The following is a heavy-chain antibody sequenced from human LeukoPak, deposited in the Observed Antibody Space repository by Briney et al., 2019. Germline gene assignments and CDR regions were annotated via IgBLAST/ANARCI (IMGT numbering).Heavy chain of an antibody. J-gene: IGHJ4*02. CDR3: TTDSFIAAAWD. CDR1: GFAFRSYW. V-gene: IGHV3-15*01. CDR2: IKSKTDGGTT. D-gene: IGHD6-13*01. Sequence: GGSLRLSCAASGFAFRSYWMTWVRQAPGKGLEWVGRIKSKTDGGTTDYAAPVKGRFTISRDDSKNTLYLQMNSLKTEDTAVYYCTTDSFIAAAWDWGQGTLVTVSS.